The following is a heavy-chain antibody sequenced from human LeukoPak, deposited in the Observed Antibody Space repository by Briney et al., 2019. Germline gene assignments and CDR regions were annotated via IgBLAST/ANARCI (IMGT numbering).Heavy chain of an antibody. D-gene: IGHD6-13*01. J-gene: IGHJ4*02. V-gene: IGHV3-53*01. CDR2: IYSGDST. Sequence: SGGSLRLSCAASGFTVSSNSMSWVRQAPGKRLEWVSVIYSGDSTFYADSMKGRFTISRDNSKNTLYLQIDSLRAEDTAMYYCARSSNSNNYFDYWGQGTLVTVSS. CDR1: GFTVSSNS. CDR3: ARSSNSNNYFDY.